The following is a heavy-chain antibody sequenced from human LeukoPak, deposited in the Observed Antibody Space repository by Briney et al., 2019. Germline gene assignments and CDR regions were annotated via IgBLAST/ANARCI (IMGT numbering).Heavy chain of an antibody. CDR3: ARDPPDYYDSSGYYPTGDY. CDR2: ISSSSSYI. CDR1: GFTFSSYS. D-gene: IGHD3-22*01. Sequence: GGSLRLSCAASGFTFSSYSMNWVRQAPGKGLEWVSSISSSSSYIYYADSVKGRFTISRDNAKNSLYLQMNSLRAEDTAVYYGARDPPDYYDSSGYYPTGDYWGQGTLVTVSS. J-gene: IGHJ4*02. V-gene: IGHV3-21*01.